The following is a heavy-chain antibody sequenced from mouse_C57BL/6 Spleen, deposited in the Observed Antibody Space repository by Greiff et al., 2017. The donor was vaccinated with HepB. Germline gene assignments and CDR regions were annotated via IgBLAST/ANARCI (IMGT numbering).Heavy chain of an antibody. V-gene: IGHV5-4*01. CDR2: ISDGGSYT. CDR3: ARDYTTVVEHYFDY. D-gene: IGHD1-1*01. Sequence: EVQLVESGGGLVKPGGSLKLSCAASGFTFSSYAMSWVRQTPEKRLEWVATISDGGSYTYYPDNVKGRFTISRDNAKNNLYLQMSHLKSEDTAMYYCARDYTTVVEHYFDYWGQGTTLTVSS. J-gene: IGHJ2*01. CDR1: GFTFSSYA.